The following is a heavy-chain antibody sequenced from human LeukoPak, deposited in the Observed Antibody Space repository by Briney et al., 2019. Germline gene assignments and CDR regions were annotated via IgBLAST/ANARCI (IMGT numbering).Heavy chain of an antibody. CDR1: GGSISSYY. CDR2: IHYSGIT. J-gene: IGHJ4*02. CDR3: ARVSRDSSGWFPNFDY. V-gene: IGHV4-59*01. Sequence: SETLSLTCTVSGGSISSYYWSWVRQPPGKGLEWIGYIHYSGITNYKHSLRGRVTISVDTSKNQYSLKVRAVTAADTAGDYWARVSRDSSGWFPNFDYWGQGTLVTVSS. D-gene: IGHD6-19*01.